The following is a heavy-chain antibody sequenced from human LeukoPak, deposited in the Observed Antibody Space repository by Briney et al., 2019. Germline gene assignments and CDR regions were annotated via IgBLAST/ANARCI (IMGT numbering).Heavy chain of an antibody. Sequence: GGSLRLSCAASGFTFSSYAMSWVRQAPGKGLEWVSAISGSGGSTYYADSVKGRFTISRDNSKNTLYLQMNSLRAEDTAVYYCAKDHSRKQQLVRAGGIINWFDPWGQGTLVTVSS. CDR3: AKDHSRKQQLVRAGGIINWFDP. J-gene: IGHJ5*02. D-gene: IGHD6-13*01. V-gene: IGHV3-23*01. CDR1: GFTFSSYA. CDR2: ISGSGGST.